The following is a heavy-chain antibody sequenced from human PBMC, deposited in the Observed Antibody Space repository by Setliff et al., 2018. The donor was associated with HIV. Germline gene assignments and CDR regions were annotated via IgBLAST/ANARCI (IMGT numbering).Heavy chain of an antibody. CDR2: IDSGSETK. D-gene: IGHD3-22*01. V-gene: IGHV3-48*03. CDR1: GFTFSGSD. J-gene: IGHJ5*01. CDR3: AREGSSGYTGWFDS. Sequence: RLSCEASGFTFSGSDMNWVRLVPGKGLEWVSYIDSGSETKYYAHSVKGRFSISRDNSRNALFLQMNNLGVDDTAVYYCAREGSSGYTGWFDSWGQGTQVTVSS.